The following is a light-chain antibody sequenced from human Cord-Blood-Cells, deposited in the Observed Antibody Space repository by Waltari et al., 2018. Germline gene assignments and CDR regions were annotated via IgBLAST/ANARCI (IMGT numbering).Light chain of an antibody. Sequence: IVLTQSTATLPLTPGERATLSCRASQSVSSYLAWYQQKPGQAPRLLIYDASNRATGIPARFNGSGSGTDFTLTISSLEPEDFAVYYCQQRSNSFTFGPGTKVDIK. V-gene: IGKV3-11*01. J-gene: IGKJ3*01. CDR3: QQRSNSFT. CDR1: QSVSSY. CDR2: DAS.